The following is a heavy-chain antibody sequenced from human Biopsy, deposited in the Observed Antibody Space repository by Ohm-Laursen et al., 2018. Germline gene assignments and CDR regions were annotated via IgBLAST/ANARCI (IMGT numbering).Heavy chain of an antibody. J-gene: IGHJ6*02. V-gene: IGHV3-11*01. CDR1: GFSFSDYH. CDR3: ARDTRWSPYSMDV. CDR2: ISGGGTI. Sequence: FRLSCAASGFSFSDYHMRWIRQAPGRGLEWVSYISGGGTIYYGDSMKGRVTISRDNAKNSLYLQMHSLRAEDTAVYYCARDTRWSPYSMDVWGQGTTVTVSS. D-gene: IGHD4-23*01.